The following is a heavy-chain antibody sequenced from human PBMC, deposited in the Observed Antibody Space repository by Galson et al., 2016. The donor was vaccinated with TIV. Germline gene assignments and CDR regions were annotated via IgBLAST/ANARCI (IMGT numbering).Heavy chain of an antibody. CDR1: GFAFSNYW. V-gene: IGHV3-7*01. CDR2: IKDDGSDN. D-gene: IGHD1-14*01. J-gene: IGHJ4*02. Sequence: SLRLSCAASGFAFSNYWMSWVRQAPGKGLEWVANIKDDGSDNNYVDSVWGRFTISRDNAKNSLFLQINSLRVEDTAGYYRAREIPGGTTDLDCWGQGTLVTVSS. CDR3: AREIPGGTTDLDC.